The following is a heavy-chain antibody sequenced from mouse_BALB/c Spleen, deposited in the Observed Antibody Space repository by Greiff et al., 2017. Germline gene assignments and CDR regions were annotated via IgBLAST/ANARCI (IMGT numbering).Heavy chain of an antibody. J-gene: IGHJ2*01. CDR3: ARGAYYGNFSFDY. V-gene: IGHV5-9-4*01. CDR2: ISSGGSYT. D-gene: IGHD2-10*01. CDR1: GFTFSSYA. Sequence: EVQLVESGGGLVKPGGSLKLSCAASGFTFSSYAMSWVRQSPEKRLEWVAEISSGGSYTYYPDTVTGRFTISRDNAKNTLYLEMSSLRSEDTAMYYCARGAYYGNFSFDYWGQGTTLTVSS.